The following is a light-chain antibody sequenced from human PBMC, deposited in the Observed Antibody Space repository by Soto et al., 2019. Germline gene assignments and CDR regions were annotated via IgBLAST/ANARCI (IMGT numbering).Light chain of an antibody. J-gene: IGKJ4*01. CDR3: QQYGSSPPLT. V-gene: IGKV3-20*01. CDR1: QSVSNSY. Sequence: EIVFTQSPGTLPLSPGERATLSCRARQSVSNSYLAWYQQRPGQAPRLLIYGASSRATGIPDRFSGSGSGTDFTLTISRLEPEDFAVYYCQQYGSSPPLTFGGGTEVDIK. CDR2: GAS.